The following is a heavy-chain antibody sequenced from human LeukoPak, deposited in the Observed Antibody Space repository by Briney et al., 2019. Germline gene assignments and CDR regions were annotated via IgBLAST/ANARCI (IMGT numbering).Heavy chain of an antibody. CDR2: MNPNSGNT. Sequence: GASVKVSCKASGYTFTSYDINWVRRATGQGLEWMGWMNPNSGNTGYAQKFQGRVTMTRNTSISTAYMELSSLRSEDTAVYYCARDWSIAARQRFGYWGQGTLVTVSS. CDR1: GYTFTSYD. CDR3: ARDWSIAARQRFGY. V-gene: IGHV1-8*01. D-gene: IGHD6-6*01. J-gene: IGHJ4*02.